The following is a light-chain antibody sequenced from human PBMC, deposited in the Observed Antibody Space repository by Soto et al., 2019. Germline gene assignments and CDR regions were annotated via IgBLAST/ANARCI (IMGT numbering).Light chain of an antibody. J-gene: IGKJ3*01. V-gene: IGKV3-11*01. CDR1: PSVSSY. CDR3: QQRSNWPA. Sequence: IVLTQSPATPSLSPGERATLSCRASPSVSSYLAWYQQKPGQTPMLLIYDASNRATGIPARFSGSGSGTAFTLTISSLAPEDFAVYYCQQRSNWPAFGPVNKVYSK. CDR2: DAS.